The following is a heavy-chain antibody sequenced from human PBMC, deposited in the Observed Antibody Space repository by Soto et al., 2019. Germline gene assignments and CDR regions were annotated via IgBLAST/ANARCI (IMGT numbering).Heavy chain of an antibody. CDR2: INPKSGGT. V-gene: IGHV1-2*02. CDR1: GYTFTAYY. CDR3: AREGEHSTICFKAEYVHH. Sequence: QVQLVQSGAEVKKPGASVKVSCKASGYTFTAYYMHWVRQAPGQGLEWMGWINPKSGGTNYAQKFQGRVTMTRDTSISTTYMELSRLRSDDTAVYYCAREGEHSTICFKAEYVHHWGQGTVVTVSS. J-gene: IGHJ1*01. D-gene: IGHD6-13*01.